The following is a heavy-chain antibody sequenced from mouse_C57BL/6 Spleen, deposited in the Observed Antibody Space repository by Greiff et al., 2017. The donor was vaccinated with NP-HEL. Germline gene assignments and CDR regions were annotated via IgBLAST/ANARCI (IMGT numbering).Heavy chain of an antibody. CDR1: GYTFTDYE. J-gene: IGHJ3*01. Sequence: VKVVESGAELVRPGASVTLSCKASGYTFTDYEMHWVKQTPVHGLEWIGAIDPETGGTAYNQKFKGKAILTADKSSSTAYMELRSLTSEDSAVYYCTRIGTGFAYWGQGTLVTVSA. V-gene: IGHV1-15*01. CDR3: TRIGTGFAY. CDR2: IDPETGGT. D-gene: IGHD4-1*01.